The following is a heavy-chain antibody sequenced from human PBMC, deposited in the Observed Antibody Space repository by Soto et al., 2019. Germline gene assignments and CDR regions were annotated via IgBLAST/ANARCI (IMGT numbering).Heavy chain of an antibody. Sequence: GGSLRLSCAASGFTFSSYGMHWVRQAPGKGLEWVAVISYDGSNKYYADSVKGRFTISRDNSKNTLYLQMNSLRAEDTAVYYCAKDMVSSIAARLRRGYAFDIWGQGTMVTVSS. CDR1: GFTFSSYG. V-gene: IGHV3-30*18. D-gene: IGHD6-6*01. CDR2: ISYDGSNK. CDR3: AKDMVSSIAARLRRGYAFDI. J-gene: IGHJ3*02.